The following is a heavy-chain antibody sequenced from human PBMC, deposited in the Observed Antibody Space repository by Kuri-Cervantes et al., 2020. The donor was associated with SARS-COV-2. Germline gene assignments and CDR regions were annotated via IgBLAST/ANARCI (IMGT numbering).Heavy chain of an antibody. CDR2: IYYSGST. CDR1: GGSISSGDYY. J-gene: IGHJ5*02. V-gene: IGHV4-61*08. D-gene: IGHD6-19*01. Sequence: ESLKISCTVSGGSISSGDYYWSWIRQPPGKGLEWIGYIYYSGSTNYNPSLKSRVTISVDTSKNQFSLKLSSVTAADTAVYYCAREVTQWLTRRFDPWGQGTLVTVSS. CDR3: AREVTQWLTRRFDP.